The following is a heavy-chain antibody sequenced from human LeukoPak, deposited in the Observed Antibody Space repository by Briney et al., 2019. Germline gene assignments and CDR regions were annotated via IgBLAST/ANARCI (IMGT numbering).Heavy chain of an antibody. J-gene: IGHJ4*02. CDR2: ISGSGGST. CDR1: GFTFSTYA. Sequence: GGSLRLSCAASGFTFSTYAMSWVRQAPVKGLEWVSTISGSGGSTYYADSVKGRFTISRDNSKNTLYLQMNSLRAEDTAVYYCAKGKVDYYYDSSGYYYYFDYWGQGTLVTVSS. D-gene: IGHD3-22*01. V-gene: IGHV3-23*01. CDR3: AKGKVDYYYDSSGYYYYFDY.